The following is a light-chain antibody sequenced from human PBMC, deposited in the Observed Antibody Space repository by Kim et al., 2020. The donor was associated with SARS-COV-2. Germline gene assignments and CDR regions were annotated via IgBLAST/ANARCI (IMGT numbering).Light chain of an antibody. J-gene: IGLJ3*02. CDR2: DVS. CDR3: CSYAGTYTV. Sequence: PGQSVTISCTGTSSDVGGYNYVSWYQQHPATAPKLMIYDVSTRPSGVPDRFSGSRSGNTASLTISGLLAEDEADYYCCSYAGTYTVFGGGTQLTVL. V-gene: IGLV2-11*03. CDR1: SSDVGGYNY.